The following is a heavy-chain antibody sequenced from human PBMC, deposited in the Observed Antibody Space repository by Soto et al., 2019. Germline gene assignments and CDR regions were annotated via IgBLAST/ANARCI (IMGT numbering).Heavy chain of an antibody. CDR3: ARGSRTPRQVDY. CDR2: INHSGST. Sequence: SETLSLTCAVYGGSFSGYYWSWIRQPPGKGLEWIGEINHSGSTNYNPSLKSRVTISVDTSKNQFSLKLSSVTAADTAVYYCARGSRTPRQVDYWGQGTLVTVSS. CDR1: GGSFSGYY. J-gene: IGHJ4*02. V-gene: IGHV4-34*01.